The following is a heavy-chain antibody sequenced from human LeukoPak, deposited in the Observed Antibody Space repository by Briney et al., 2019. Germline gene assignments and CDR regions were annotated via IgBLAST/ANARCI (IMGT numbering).Heavy chain of an antibody. J-gene: IGHJ6*04. V-gene: IGHV4-34*01. CDR1: GGSFSGYY. D-gene: IGHD1-1*01. CDR2: INHSGST. Sequence: SETLSLTCAVYGGSFSGYYWSWIRQPPGKGLEWIGEINHSGSTNYNPSLKSRVTISVDTSKNQSSLKLSSVTAADTAVYYCARGTGTTVLYYYYGMDVWGKGTTVTVSS. CDR3: ARGTGTTVLYYYYGMDV.